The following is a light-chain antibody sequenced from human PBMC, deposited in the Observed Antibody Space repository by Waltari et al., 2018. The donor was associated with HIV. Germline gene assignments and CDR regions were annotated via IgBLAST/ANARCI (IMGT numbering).Light chain of an antibody. CDR2: GAS. Sequence: EIMMTQSPATPSVSPGERLIVSCMANQSVETNVAWYQQKSGRPPRLLIYGASTRATGVPVRFSAGGSGTDFTLAISSLQSDDFAVYFCQQYHFWPLTFGGGTRAEMK. V-gene: IGKV3-15*01. J-gene: IGKJ4*01. CDR1: QSVETN. CDR3: QQYHFWPLT.